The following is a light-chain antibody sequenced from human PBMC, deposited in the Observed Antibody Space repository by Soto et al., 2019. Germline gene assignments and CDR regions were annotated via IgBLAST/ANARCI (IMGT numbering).Light chain of an antibody. CDR3: SSYTSSSTRV. CDR2: EVS. J-gene: IGLJ3*02. V-gene: IGLV2-14*01. Sequence: SALTQPASVSGSPGQSITISCTGTSSDVGGYNYVSWYQQHPGKAPKLMIYEVSNRPSGVSNRFSGSKSGNTASLTISGLQAADEADYYCSSYTSSSTRVFGGGTKLTVL. CDR1: SSDVGGYNY.